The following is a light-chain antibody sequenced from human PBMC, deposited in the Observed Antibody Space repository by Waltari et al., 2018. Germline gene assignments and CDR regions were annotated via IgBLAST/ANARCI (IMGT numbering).Light chain of an antibody. V-gene: IGLV2-8*01. Sequence: QSALPQPPSASGSPGQSVTIPCTGTSSDIGGYKYVSWYRQPPGKGPKLLIYEVSKRPSGLPIRFSSSKSCNTASLTSSGLQAEDEADYYCSSYAGSNNLVFGTGTKVTVL. J-gene: IGLJ1*01. CDR2: EVS. CDR3: SSYAGSNNLV. CDR1: SSDIGGYKY.